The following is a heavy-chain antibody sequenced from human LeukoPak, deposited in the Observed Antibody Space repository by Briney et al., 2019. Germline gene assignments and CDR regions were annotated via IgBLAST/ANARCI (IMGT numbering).Heavy chain of an antibody. D-gene: IGHD2/OR15-2a*01. CDR1: GFTFSDHW. CDR2: VNNDGSGT. J-gene: IGHJ5*02. V-gene: IGHV3-74*03. Sequence: GGSLRLSCAASGFTFSDHWMHWVRQVPGKGLVWVSHVNNDGSGTTYADSVEGRFTISRDNARNTLYLQMNSLRAEDSAVYYCVRDAPNSRFDPWGQGTLVTVSP. CDR3: VRDAPNSRFDP.